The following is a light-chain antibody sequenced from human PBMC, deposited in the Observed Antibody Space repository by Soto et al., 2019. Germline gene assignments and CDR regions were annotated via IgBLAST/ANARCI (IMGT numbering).Light chain of an antibody. CDR1: QSISNN. CDR3: QQYGSSALT. V-gene: IGKV3-20*01. J-gene: IGKJ4*01. Sequence: EIVLTQSPGTLSLSPGERATLSCRASQSISNNLAWYQQQPGQTPRLLIYGASSRATGIPDRISGSGSGTDFTLTISRLETEDSAVYYCQQYGSSALTFGGGTKVDIK. CDR2: GAS.